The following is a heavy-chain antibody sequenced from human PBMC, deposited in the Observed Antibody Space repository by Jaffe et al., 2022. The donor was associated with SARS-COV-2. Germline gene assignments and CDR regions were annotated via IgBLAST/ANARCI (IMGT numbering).Heavy chain of an antibody. J-gene: IGHJ6*03. Sequence: QVQLQQSGPGLVKPSQTLSLTCAISGDSVSSNSAAWNWIRQSPSRGLEWLGRTYYRSKWYNDYAVSVKSRITINPDTSKNQFSLQLNSVTPEDTAVYYCARDIVVVPAAMPGYYYYYMDVWGKGTTVTVSS. CDR2: TYYRSKWYN. V-gene: IGHV6-1*01. D-gene: IGHD2-2*01. CDR3: ARDIVVVPAAMPGYYYYYMDV. CDR1: GDSVSSNSAA.